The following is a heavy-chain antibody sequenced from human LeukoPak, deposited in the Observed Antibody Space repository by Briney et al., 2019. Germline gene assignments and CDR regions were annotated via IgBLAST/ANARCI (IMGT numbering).Heavy chain of an antibody. CDR1: GYTFTSYG. CDR3: ARVDYTETQIQTPFDY. CDR2: ISAYNGNT. D-gene: IGHD3-3*01. J-gene: IGHJ4*02. V-gene: IGHV1-18*01. Sequence: ASVKVTCKASGYTFTSYGISWVRQAPGQGLEWMGWISAYNGNTNYAQKLQGRVTMTTDTSTSTAYMELRSLRSDDTAVYYCARVDYTETQIQTPFDYWGQGTLVTVSS.